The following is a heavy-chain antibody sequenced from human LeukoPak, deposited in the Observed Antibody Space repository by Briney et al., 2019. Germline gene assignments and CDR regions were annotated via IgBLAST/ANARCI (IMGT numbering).Heavy chain of an antibody. CDR1: GYTFTTYG. Sequence: ASVKVSCKASGYTFTTYGLSWVRQAPGQGLEWLGWISTYDDNIKYAQSLQGRLTLTIDTSTSTAYMALRSLTSDDTAVYYCARETYSNILTGTDYWGPGTLVTVSS. CDR2: ISTYDDNI. D-gene: IGHD3-9*01. V-gene: IGHV1-18*01. J-gene: IGHJ4*02. CDR3: ARETYSNILTGTDY.